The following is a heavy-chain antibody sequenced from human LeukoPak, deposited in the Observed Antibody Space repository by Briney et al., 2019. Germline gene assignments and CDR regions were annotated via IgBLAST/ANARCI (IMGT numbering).Heavy chain of an antibody. Sequence: GGSLRLSCAASGFTFSSYAMSWVRQAPGKGLEWVSAISGSGGSTYYADSVRGRFTISRDNAKNSLYLQMNSLRAEDTALYYCAKDNSHLVAATLFDYWGQGTLVTVSS. CDR1: GFTFSSYA. CDR3: AKDNSHLVAATLFDY. V-gene: IGHV3-23*01. J-gene: IGHJ4*02. D-gene: IGHD2-15*01. CDR2: ISGSGGST.